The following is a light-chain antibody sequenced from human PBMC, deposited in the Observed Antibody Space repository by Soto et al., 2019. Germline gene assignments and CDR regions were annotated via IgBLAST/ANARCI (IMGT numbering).Light chain of an antibody. V-gene: IGKV1-5*03. CDR1: QSISSW. CDR2: KAS. J-gene: IGKJ1*01. CDR3: QQDNSYSQWT. Sequence: DIQMTQSPSTLSASVGDRVTITCRASQSISSWLAWYQQKPGKAPKLLIYKASSLESGVPSRFSGSGSGTEFALTISSLQPDDVAGYYCQQDNSYSQWTFGQGTKVEI.